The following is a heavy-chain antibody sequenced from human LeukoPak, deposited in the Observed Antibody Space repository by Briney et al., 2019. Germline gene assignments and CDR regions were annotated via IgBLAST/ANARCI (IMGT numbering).Heavy chain of an antibody. D-gene: IGHD6-13*01. V-gene: IGHV5-51*01. Sequence: GESLKISCKGSGYSFTSYWIGWVRQMPGRGLEWMGIIYPGDSDTRYSPSFQGQVTISADKSISTAYLQWSSLKASDTAMYYCARHSLYSSSWYLGWFDPWGQGTLVTVSS. CDR2: IYPGDSDT. CDR3: ARHSLYSSSWYLGWFDP. CDR1: GYSFTSYW. J-gene: IGHJ5*02.